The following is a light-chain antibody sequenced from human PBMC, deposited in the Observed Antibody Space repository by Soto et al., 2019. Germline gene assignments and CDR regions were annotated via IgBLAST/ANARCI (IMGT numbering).Light chain of an antibody. CDR1: QSISSW. Sequence: DIQMTQSPSTLSASVGDRVTITCRASQSISSWLAWYQQNPGKAPKLLIYDASSLESGVPSRFSGSGSGTEFTLTISSLQPDDFATYYCQQYNSYWWTFGQGTKVEIK. CDR2: DAS. CDR3: QQYNSYWWT. J-gene: IGKJ1*01. V-gene: IGKV1-5*01.